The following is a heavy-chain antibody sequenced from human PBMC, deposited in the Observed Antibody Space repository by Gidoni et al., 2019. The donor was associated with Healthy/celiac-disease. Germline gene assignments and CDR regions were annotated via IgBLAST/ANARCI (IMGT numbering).Heavy chain of an antibody. CDR2: ISAYNGNT. J-gene: IGHJ6*02. CDR3: ARVEWLGPYYYYGMDV. CDR1: GYTFTSYG. Sequence: QVQLVQSGAEVTKPGASVKVSCTASGYTFTSYGISWVRQAPGQGLEWMGWISAYNGNTNYAQKLQGRVTMTTDTSTSTAYMELRSLRSDDTAVYYCARVEWLGPYYYYGMDVWGQGTTVTVSS. V-gene: IGHV1-18*01. D-gene: IGHD6-19*01.